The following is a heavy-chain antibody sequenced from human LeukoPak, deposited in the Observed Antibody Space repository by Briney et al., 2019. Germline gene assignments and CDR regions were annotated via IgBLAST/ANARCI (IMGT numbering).Heavy chain of an antibody. CDR3: ARAIGVYGSGSYNDY. D-gene: IGHD3-10*01. J-gene: IGHJ4*02. CDR1: GFTFSDYW. Sequence: GSLRLSCAASGFTFSDYWMHWVRQAPGKGLEWIGEIYHSGSTNYNPSLKSRVTISVDKSKNQFSLKLSSVTAADTAVYYCARAIGVYGSGSYNDYWGQGTLVTVSS. CDR2: IYHSGST. V-gene: IGHV4-4*02.